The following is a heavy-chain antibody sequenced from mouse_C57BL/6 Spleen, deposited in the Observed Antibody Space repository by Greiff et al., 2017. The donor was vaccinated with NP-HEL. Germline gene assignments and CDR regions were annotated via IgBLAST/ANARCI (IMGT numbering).Heavy chain of an antibody. CDR3: ARQDGSSFAWFAY. D-gene: IGHD1-1*01. V-gene: IGHV1-52*01. J-gene: IGHJ3*01. Sequence: QVQLQQPGAELVRPGSSVKLSCKASGYTFTSYWMHWVKQRPIQGLEWIGNIDPSDSETHYNQKFKDKATLTVDKSSSTAYMQLSSLTSEDSAVYYCARQDGSSFAWFAYWGQGTLVTVSA. CDR1: GYTFTSYW. CDR2: IDPSDSET.